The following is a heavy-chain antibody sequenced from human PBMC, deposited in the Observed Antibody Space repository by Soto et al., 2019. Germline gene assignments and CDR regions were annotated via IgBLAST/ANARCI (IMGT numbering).Heavy chain of an antibody. CDR3: AKDLASSWLVGAFDI. J-gene: IGHJ3*02. V-gene: IGHV3-23*01. D-gene: IGHD6-19*01. Sequence: GGSLRLSCAASGFTFSSYAMSWVRQAPGKGLEWVSAISGSGGSTYYADSVKGRFTISRGNSKNTLYLQMNSLRAEDTAVYYCAKDLASSWLVGAFDIWGQGTMVTVSS. CDR1: GFTFSSYA. CDR2: ISGSGGST.